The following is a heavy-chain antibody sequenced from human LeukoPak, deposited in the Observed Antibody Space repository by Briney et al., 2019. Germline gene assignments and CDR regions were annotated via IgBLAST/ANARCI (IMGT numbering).Heavy chain of an antibody. CDR2: IYYSGST. Sequence: SETLSLTCTVSGGSISSSSYYWGWIRQPPGKGLEWIGSIYYSGSTYYNPSLKSRVTISVDTSKNQFSLKLSSVTAADTAVYYCAGGYSYGFGYYYMDVWGKGTTVTISS. V-gene: IGHV4-39*07. CDR1: GGSISSSSYY. J-gene: IGHJ6*03. D-gene: IGHD5-18*01. CDR3: AGGYSYGFGYYYMDV.